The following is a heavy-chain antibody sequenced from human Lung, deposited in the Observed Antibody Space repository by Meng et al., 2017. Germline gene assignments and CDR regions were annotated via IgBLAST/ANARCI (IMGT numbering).Heavy chain of an antibody. CDR1: GLSFTDAW. CDR2: IKSNSDGGTT. J-gene: IGHJ4*02. D-gene: IGHD6-13*01. Sequence: EGQLWGSGGGWVKRVGSLRLSWVASGLSFTDAWMSWVRQAPGKGLEWVGRIKSNSDGGTTDYAAPVKGRFTISRDDSKNTLYLQMNSLITEDTAVYFCATGAAAADHWGQGTLVTVSS. CDR3: ATGAAAADH. V-gene: IGHV3-15*01.